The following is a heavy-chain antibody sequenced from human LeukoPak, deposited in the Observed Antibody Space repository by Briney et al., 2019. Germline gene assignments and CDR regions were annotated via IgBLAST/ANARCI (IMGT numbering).Heavy chain of an antibody. CDR2: IYYKGST. CDR1: GGSISSYY. CDR3: ARYSNYGDYYYYYMGV. J-gene: IGHJ6*03. Sequence: PPETLSLTRTVSGGSISSYYWRSIRQPPRKRVGWIGYIYYKGSTNYNPSLKSRVTISVDTSKNQFSLKLSSVTAADTAVYYCARYSNYGDYYYYYMGVWGKGTTVTVSS. V-gene: IGHV4-59*01. D-gene: IGHD4-11*01.